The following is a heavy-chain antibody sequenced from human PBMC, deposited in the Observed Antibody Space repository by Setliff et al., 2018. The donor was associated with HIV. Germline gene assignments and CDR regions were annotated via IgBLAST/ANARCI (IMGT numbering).Heavy chain of an antibody. D-gene: IGHD6-19*01. Sequence: SETLSLTCTVYGASISNSNSYWGWIRQPPGKRLEWLGSIYSSGSPSYNPSLSSRLTISVDTSKNRVSLRLSSVTAADTAVYYCARGRYSSGWYKDAFDIWGQGTMVTVSS. CDR1: GASISNSNSY. CDR3: ARGRYSSGWYKDAFDI. V-gene: IGHV4-39*02. J-gene: IGHJ3*02. CDR2: IYSSGSP.